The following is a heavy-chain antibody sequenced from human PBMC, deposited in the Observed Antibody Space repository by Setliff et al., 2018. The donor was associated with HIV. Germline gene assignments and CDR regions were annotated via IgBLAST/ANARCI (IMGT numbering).Heavy chain of an antibody. D-gene: IGHD2-15*01. J-gene: IGHJ4*02. V-gene: IGHV3-23*01. Sequence: GGSLRLSCAASGFTFDNYAMSWVRQTPGKGLEWVSAISGSGGATYYADSLKGRFTISKDISKNTLYLQMNSLRAEDTAVYYCARARGGNSEWSYWGQGTLVTVSS. CDR2: ISGSGGAT. CDR3: ARARGGNSEWSY. CDR1: GFTFDNYA.